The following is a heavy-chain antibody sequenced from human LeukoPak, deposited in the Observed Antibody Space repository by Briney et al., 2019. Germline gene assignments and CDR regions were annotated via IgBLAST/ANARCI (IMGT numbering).Heavy chain of an antibody. V-gene: IGHV3-7*01. J-gene: IGHJ6*02. Sequence: PGGSLRLSCAASGFTFSTFWMSWVRRAPGKGLEWVANIKQDGTEIYYVASVKGRFTISRDNAKNSLYLQMNSLRAEDTAVYYCARGRFALGSRHYYYGMDVWGQGTAVTVSS. CDR3: ARGRFALGSRHYYYGMDV. D-gene: IGHD3-16*01. CDR2: IKQDGTEI. CDR1: GFTFSTFW.